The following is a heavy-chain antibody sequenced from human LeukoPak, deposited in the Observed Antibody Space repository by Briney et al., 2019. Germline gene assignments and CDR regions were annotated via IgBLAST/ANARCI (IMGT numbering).Heavy chain of an antibody. CDR2: IDKNGGST. D-gene: IGHD4-23*01. CDR1: GFNFDDYG. J-gene: IGHJ4*02. CDR3: ATDRKVVTWNPRFDY. V-gene: IGHV3-20*04. Sequence: GDSLRLSCETSGFNFDDYGMSWVRQVPGRGPEWVSGIDKNGGSTDYADAVKGRFTIPRDNAKNSLYLEMNSLRVEDTAVYYCATDRKVVTWNPRFDYWGQGALVTVSS.